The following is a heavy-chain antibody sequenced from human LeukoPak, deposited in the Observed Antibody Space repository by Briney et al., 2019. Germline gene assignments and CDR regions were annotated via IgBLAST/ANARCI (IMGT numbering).Heavy chain of an antibody. V-gene: IGHV3-20*04. Sequence: GGSLRLSRAASGVTFDDYGMSWVRQAPGKGLEWVSGINWNGGSTGYADSVKGRFTISRDNAKNSLYLQMNSLRAEDTALYYCARGYRYYYFDYWGQGTLVTVSS. CDR1: GVTFDDYG. CDR3: ARGYRYYYFDY. CDR2: INWNGGST. J-gene: IGHJ4*02. D-gene: IGHD3-9*01.